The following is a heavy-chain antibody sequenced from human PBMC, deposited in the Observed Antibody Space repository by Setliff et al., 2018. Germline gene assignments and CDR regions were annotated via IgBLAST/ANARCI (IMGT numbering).Heavy chain of an antibody. V-gene: IGHV1-18*01. D-gene: IGHD4-17*01. CDR1: GYTFTNYG. Sequence: ASVKVSCKASGYTFTNYGISWVRQAPGQGLEWMGWISASNGNTNSAQKLQGRVTMTTDTSTSTAYMELRSLRSDDTAVYYRARDSPTVVTHIRAFDIWGQGTMVTV. CDR2: ISASNGNT. J-gene: IGHJ3*02. CDR3: ARDSPTVVTHIRAFDI.